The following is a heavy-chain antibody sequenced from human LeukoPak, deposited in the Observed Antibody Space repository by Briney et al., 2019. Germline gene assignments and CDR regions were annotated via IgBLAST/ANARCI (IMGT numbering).Heavy chain of an antibody. V-gene: IGHV5-51*01. D-gene: IGHD2-21*02. CDR1: GYSFTSYW. CDR3: ARRSDCGGDCYWFDY. Sequence: GESPKISCKGSGYSFTSYWIGWVRQMPGKGPEWMGIIYPGDSDTRYSPSFQGQVTISADKSISTAYLQWSSLKASDTAMYYCARRSDCGGDCYWFDYWGQGTLVTVSS. CDR2: IYPGDSDT. J-gene: IGHJ4*02.